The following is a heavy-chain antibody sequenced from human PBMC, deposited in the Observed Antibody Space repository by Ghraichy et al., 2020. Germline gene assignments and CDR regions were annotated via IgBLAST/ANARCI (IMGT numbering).Heavy chain of an antibody. CDR3: ARFFPLPSCKGGMDV. D-gene: IGHD2/OR15-2a*01. V-gene: IGHV3-74*03. CDR2: ISTDGTTT. J-gene: IGHJ6*02. CDR1: GFTLSNYW. Sequence: GESLNISCAASGFTLSNYWMHWVRQGPGKGLVWVSRISTDGTTTKYADSVKGRFTISRDNAGNTLYLQMNSLRAEDTAVYYCARFFPLPSCKGGMDVWGQGTTVTVSS.